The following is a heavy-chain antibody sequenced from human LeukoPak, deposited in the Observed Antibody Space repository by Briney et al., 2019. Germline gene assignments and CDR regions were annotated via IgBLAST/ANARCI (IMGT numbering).Heavy chain of an antibody. CDR2: IYYSGST. CDR1: GGSISSSTYY. CDR3: ARDPGDYVWGSYRGNWFDP. J-gene: IGHJ5*02. D-gene: IGHD3-16*02. Sequence: SETLSLTCTVSGGSISSSTYYWGWIRQPPGKGLEWIGSIYYSGSTYYNPSLKSRVTISVDTSKNQFSLKLSSVTAADTAVYYCARDPGDYVWGSYRGNWFDPWGQGTLVTVSS. V-gene: IGHV4-39*07.